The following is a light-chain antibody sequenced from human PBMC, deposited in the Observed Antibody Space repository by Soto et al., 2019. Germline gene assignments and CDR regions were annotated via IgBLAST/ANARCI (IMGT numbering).Light chain of an antibody. V-gene: IGKV3-15*01. CDR1: QSVNAN. Sequence: EVVMTQSPATLSVSPGERATLSCRASQSVNANLAWYQQKPGQAPRLLTHGASNRATGIPARFSGSGFGTEFIXXIXSXXSEDFAVYYCQQYNTWLWTFGQGTKVEIK. J-gene: IGKJ1*01. CDR3: QQYNTWLWT. CDR2: GAS.